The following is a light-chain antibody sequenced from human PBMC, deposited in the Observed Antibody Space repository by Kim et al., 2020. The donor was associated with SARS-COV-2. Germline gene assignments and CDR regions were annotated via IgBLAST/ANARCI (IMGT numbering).Light chain of an antibody. CDR2: LNSDGSH. J-gene: IGLJ2*01. Sequence: ASVKLTCTLSSGNSSYAIAWHQQQPEKGPRYWMKLNSDGSHSKGDGIPDRFSGSSSGAERYLTISSLQSEDEADYYCQTWGTGVVVFGGGTQLTVL. V-gene: IGLV4-69*01. CDR3: QTWGTGVVV. CDR1: SGNSSYA.